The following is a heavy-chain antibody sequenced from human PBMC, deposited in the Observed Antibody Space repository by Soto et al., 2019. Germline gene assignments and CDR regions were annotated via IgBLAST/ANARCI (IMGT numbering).Heavy chain of an antibody. CDR1: GVSISRNNNY. Sequence: SETLSLTCTVSGVSISRNNNYWGWIRQPPGKGLQWIGSLYYSDYTDTNPSLRSRVTISVDTSKNQFSLNLTSVTAADTAVYYCARHLYYDISPDYLRPYHYYGMDVWGQGTTVTVSS. V-gene: IGHV4-39*01. D-gene: IGHD3-9*01. CDR2: LYYSDYT. J-gene: IGHJ6*02. CDR3: ARHLYYDISPDYLRPYHYYGMDV.